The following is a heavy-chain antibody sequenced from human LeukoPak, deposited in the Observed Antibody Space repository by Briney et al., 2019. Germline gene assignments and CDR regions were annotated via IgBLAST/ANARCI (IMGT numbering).Heavy chain of an antibody. J-gene: IGHJ6*02. CDR3: ASLYYYYYVMDV. CDR1: GFTFSSYA. V-gene: IGHV3-23*01. Sequence: GGSLRLSCAASGFTFSSYAMSWVRQAPGKGLEWVSGISTNGGSTYHADSVKGRFTISRDNSKNTLYLQMNSLRAEDTAVYYCASLYYYYYVMDVWGQGTTVTVSS. CDR2: ISTNGGST.